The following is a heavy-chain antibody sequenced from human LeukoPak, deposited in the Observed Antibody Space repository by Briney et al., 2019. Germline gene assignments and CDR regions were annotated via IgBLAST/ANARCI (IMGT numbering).Heavy chain of an antibody. CDR2: IRYDGSDK. J-gene: IGHJ4*02. D-gene: IGHD6-19*01. CDR1: GFTFSRYG. CDR3: AKIGAVAGHFDY. V-gene: IGHV3-30*02. Sequence: PGGSLRLSCAASGFTFSRYGMHWVPQAPGKGLEWVAFIRYDGSDKSYADSVKGRFTISRDNSKNTLYLQMNSLRAEDTAMYYCAKIGAVAGHFDYWGQGTLVTVSS.